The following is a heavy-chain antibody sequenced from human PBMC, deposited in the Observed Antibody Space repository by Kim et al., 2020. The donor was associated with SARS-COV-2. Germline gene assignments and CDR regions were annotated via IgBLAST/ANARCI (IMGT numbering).Heavy chain of an antibody. D-gene: IGHD2-15*01. CDR2: IYPGDFDV. V-gene: IGHV5-51*01. CDR1: GYIFSTYW. CDR3: ARGKGYCSATACSDNGMDV. Sequence: GESLKISCQASGYIFSTYWIGWVRQMPGKGLEWVAMIYPGDFDVRYSPSLQGRVTISVDKSITTAHLQWSSLKASDTAIYYCARGKGYCSATACSDNGMDVWAKGPRSPSP. J-gene: IGHJ6*02.